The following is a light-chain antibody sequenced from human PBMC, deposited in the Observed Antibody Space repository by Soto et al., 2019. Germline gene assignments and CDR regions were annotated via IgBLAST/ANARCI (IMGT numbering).Light chain of an antibody. Sequence: TLSVSPGERATLSCRASQSVSSNLAWYQQKPGQAPRLLIYGASTRATGIPARFSGSGSGTEFTLTISSLQSEDFAVYYCQQYNNWPLTFGGGNKVDIK. CDR3: QQYNNWPLT. J-gene: IGKJ4*01. V-gene: IGKV3-15*01. CDR1: QSVSSN. CDR2: GAS.